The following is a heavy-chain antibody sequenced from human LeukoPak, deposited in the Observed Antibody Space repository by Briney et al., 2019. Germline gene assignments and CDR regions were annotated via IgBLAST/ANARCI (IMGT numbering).Heavy chain of an antibody. CDR2: IKSKTDPGTT. J-gene: IGHJ1*01. CDR1: GFSFSDAW. D-gene: IGHD3-22*01. V-gene: IGHV3-15*01. Sequence: MTGGSLRLSCAASGFSFSDAWMSWVRQAPGKGLEWVGRIKSKTDPGTTDYAAPLKGRFTISRDDSKSIAYLQMNSLKTEDTAVYYCTSTIRVVVITPGYFQHWGQGTLVTVSS. CDR3: TSTIRVVVITPGYFQH.